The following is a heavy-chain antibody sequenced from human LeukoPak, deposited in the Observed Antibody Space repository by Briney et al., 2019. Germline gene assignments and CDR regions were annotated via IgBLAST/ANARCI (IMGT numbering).Heavy chain of an antibody. J-gene: IGHJ5*02. Sequence: ASVKVSCKASGYSFTTYVMQWVRQAPGQRLEWMGRINAGNGNTKYSQEFQGRVTITRDTSASTVYMELSSLRSEDMAVYYCARGAKFRSYGSGTYYTSLPFDPWGQGTLVTVSS. V-gene: IGHV1-3*03. CDR2: INAGNGNT. CDR3: ARGAKFRSYGSGTYYTSLPFDP. D-gene: IGHD3-10*01. CDR1: GYSFTTYV.